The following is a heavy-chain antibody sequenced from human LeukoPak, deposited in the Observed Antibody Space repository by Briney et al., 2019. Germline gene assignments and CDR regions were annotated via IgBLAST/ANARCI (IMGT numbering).Heavy chain of an antibody. CDR1: GGSFSGYY. J-gene: IGHJ5*02. V-gene: IGHV4-34*01. CDR3: ARGRVYYYDSSGYYYAVYWFDP. D-gene: IGHD3-22*01. Sequence: SETLSPTCAVYGGSFSGYYWSWIRQPPGKGLEWIGEINHSGSTNYNPSLKSRVTTSVDTSKNQFSLKLSSVTAADTAVYYCARGRVYYYDSSGYYYAVYWFDPWGQGTLVTVSS. CDR2: INHSGST.